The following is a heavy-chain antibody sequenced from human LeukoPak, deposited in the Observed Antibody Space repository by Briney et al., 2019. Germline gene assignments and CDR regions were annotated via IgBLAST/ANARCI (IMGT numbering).Heavy chain of an antibody. Sequence: ASVKVSCKASGYTFTSYGISWVRQAPGQGLEWMGWISAYNGNTNYAQKLQGRVTMTTDTSTSTAYMELRSLRSDDTAVYYCARDRAWWTNYYNYGMDVWGQGTTVTVSS. V-gene: IGHV1-18*01. CDR2: ISAYNGNT. CDR3: ARDRAWWTNYYNYGMDV. CDR1: GYTFTSYG. J-gene: IGHJ6*02. D-gene: IGHD2-15*01.